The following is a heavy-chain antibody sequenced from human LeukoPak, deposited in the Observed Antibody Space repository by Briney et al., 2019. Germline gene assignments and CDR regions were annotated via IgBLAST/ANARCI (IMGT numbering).Heavy chain of an antibody. D-gene: IGHD4-17*01. Sequence: GRSLRLSCAASGFTFDDYAMHWVRHAPGKGLEWVSGISWNSGSIGYADSVKGRFTISRDNAKNSLYLQMNSLRAEDTALYYCAKDNWATVTTRVDYWGQGTLVTVSS. CDR1: GFTFDDYA. CDR2: ISWNSGSI. J-gene: IGHJ4*02. V-gene: IGHV3-9*01. CDR3: AKDNWATVTTRVDY.